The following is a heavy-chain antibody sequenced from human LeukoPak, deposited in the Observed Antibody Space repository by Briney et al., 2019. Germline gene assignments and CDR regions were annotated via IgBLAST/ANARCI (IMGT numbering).Heavy chain of an antibody. V-gene: IGHV3-21*04. Sequence: GGSLRLSCAASGFTFSSYSMNWVRQAPGKGLEWVSSISSSSSYIYYADSVKGRFTISRDNAKNSLYLQMNSLRAEDTAVYYCAKVLLGIYCSGGSCYPGGYFDYWGQGTLVTVSS. CDR1: GFTFSSYS. J-gene: IGHJ4*02. CDR3: AKVLLGIYCSGGSCYPGGYFDY. CDR2: ISSSSSYI. D-gene: IGHD2-15*01.